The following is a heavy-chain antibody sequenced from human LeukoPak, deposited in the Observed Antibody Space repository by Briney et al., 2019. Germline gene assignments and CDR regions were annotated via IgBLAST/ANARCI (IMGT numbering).Heavy chain of an antibody. D-gene: IGHD3-22*01. CDR1: GYTFTDYY. CDR2: INPNSGGT. Sequence: GASVKVSCKASGYTFTDYYMHWVRQAPGQGLEWMGWINPNSGGTNYAQKFQGRVTMTRDTSISTAYMELSSLRSDDTAVYYCARYSSGRPPFDYWGQGTLVTVSS. J-gene: IGHJ4*02. CDR3: ARYSSGRPPFDY. V-gene: IGHV1-2*02.